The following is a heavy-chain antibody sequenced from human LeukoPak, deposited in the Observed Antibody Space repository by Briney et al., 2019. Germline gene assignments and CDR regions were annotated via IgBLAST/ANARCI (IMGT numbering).Heavy chain of an antibody. CDR2: IYSGGNT. V-gene: IGHV3-66*01. CDR3: ARYCGCATCSAYNHGMDV. Sequence: GGSLRLSCAASGFTVSNNYMSWVRQAPGKGLEWISDIYSGGNTYYADYVKGRFTISRDNSKNTLYLQMNSLRAEDTAVYYCARYCGCATCSAYNHGMDVWGQGATVTVSS. D-gene: IGHD2-21*01. CDR1: GFTVSNNY. J-gene: IGHJ6*02.